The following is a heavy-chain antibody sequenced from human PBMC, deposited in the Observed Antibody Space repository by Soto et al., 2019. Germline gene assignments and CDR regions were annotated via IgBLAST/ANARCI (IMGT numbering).Heavy chain of an antibody. CDR1: GFTFSSYA. J-gene: IGHJ4*02. Sequence: EVQLLESGGGLVQPGGSLRLSCAASGFTFSSYAMSWVRQAPGKGLEWVSDISGSGGSTYYADSVKGRFTISRDNSKNTLYLQMNSLRAEDTAVYYCAKKKGHGSGSIDDYWGQGTLVTVSS. CDR2: ISGSGGST. CDR3: AKKKGHGSGSIDDY. D-gene: IGHD3-10*01. V-gene: IGHV3-23*01.